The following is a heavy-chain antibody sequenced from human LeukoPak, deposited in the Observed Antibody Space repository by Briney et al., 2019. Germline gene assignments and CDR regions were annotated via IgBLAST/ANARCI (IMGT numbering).Heavy chain of an antibody. CDR1: GGSFSGYY. CDR3: ATTYGTVTNDYYYGMDV. D-gene: IGHD4-17*01. V-gene: IGHV4-34*01. CDR2: INHSGST. Sequence: PSETLSLTCAVYGGSFSGYYWSWIRQPPGKGLEWIGEINHSGSTNYNPSLKSRVTISVDTSKNQFSLKLSSVTAADTAVYYCATTYGTVTNDYYYGMDVWGQGTTVTVSS. J-gene: IGHJ6*02.